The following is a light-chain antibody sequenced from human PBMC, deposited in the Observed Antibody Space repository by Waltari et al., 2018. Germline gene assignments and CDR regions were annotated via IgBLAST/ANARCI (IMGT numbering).Light chain of an antibody. CDR2: GAS. J-gene: IGKJ1*01. V-gene: IGKV3-15*01. CDR3: QKYDSWPQT. CDR1: QSVSSN. Sequence: EIVMTQPPATLSVSPGERATLSCRASQSVSSNLAWYQQKPGQAPRLLIYGASTRATGIPARFSGSGSGTEFTLIISSLQSEDFAVYYCQKYDSWPQTFGQGTKVEIK.